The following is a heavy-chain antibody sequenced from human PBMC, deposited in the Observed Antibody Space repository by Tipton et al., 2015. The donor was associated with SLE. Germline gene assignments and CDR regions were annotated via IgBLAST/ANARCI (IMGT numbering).Heavy chain of an antibody. CDR2: ISGSGGST. D-gene: IGHD1-26*01. J-gene: IGHJ4*02. CDR1: GFTFSSYA. Sequence: GSLRLSCAASGFTFSSYAMSWVRQAPGKGLEWVSAISGSGGSTYYADSVKGRFTISRDNAKNSLYLQMNSLRAEDTAVYYCARETVGATYVFDYWGQGTLVTVSS. CDR3: ARETVGATYVFDY. V-gene: IGHV3-23*01.